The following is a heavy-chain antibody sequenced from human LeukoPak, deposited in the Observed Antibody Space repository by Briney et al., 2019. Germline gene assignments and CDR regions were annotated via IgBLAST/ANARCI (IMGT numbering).Heavy chain of an antibody. CDR2: INHSGST. D-gene: IGHD2-2*01. V-gene: IGHV4-34*01. Sequence: SETLSLTCAVYGGSFSGYYWSWIRQPPGKGLEWLGEINHSGSTNYNPSLKSRVTISVDTSKNQFSLKLSSVTAADTAVYYCASSDIVVVPTYDPWGQGTLVTVSS. CDR3: ASSDIVVVPTYDP. CDR1: GGSFSGYY. J-gene: IGHJ5*02.